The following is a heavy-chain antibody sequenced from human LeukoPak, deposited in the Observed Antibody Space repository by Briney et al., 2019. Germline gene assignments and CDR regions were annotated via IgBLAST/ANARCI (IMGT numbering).Heavy chain of an antibody. CDR2: ISYDGSNK. CDR1: GFTFSSYA. Sequence: PGRSLRLSCAASGFTFSSYAMHWVRQAPGKGLEWVAVISYDGSNKYYADSVKGRFTISRDNAKNSVYLQMNSLRVEDTAVYFCARDYIGGWNDHWGQGTLVTVSS. CDR3: ARDYIGGWNDH. V-gene: IGHV3-30*04. J-gene: IGHJ4*02. D-gene: IGHD3-16*01.